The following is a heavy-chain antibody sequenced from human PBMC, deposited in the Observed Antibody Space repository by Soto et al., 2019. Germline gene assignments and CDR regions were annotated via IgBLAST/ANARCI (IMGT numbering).Heavy chain of an antibody. D-gene: IGHD3-10*01. J-gene: IGHJ6*02. CDR3: ARVGDYYGMDV. V-gene: IGHV4-30-2*01. Sequence: TLSLTCAVSVGSISSGGSSWSWIRQPPGKGREWLGYISHSGSTYYNPSLKSRVTISVDRSKNQFSLKLSSVTAADTAVDYCARVGDYYGMDVWGQGTTVTVSS. CDR1: VGSISSGGSS. CDR2: ISHSGST.